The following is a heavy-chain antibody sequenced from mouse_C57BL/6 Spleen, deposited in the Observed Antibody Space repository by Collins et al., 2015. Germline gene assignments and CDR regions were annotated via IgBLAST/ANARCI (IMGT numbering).Heavy chain of an antibody. D-gene: IGHD2-3*01. Sequence: QIQLVQSGPELKKPGETVKIPCKASGYTFTNYGMNWVKQAPGKGLKWMGWINTNTGEPTYAEEFKGRFAFSLETSASTAYLQINNLKNEDTATYFCAKDGYFFMDYWGQGTSVTVSS. CDR1: GYTFTNYG. V-gene: IGHV9-3*02. CDR3: AKDGYFFMDY. J-gene: IGHJ4*01. CDR2: INTNTGEP.